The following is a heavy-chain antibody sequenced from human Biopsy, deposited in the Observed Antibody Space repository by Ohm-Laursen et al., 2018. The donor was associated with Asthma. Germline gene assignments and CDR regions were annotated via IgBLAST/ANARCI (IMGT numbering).Heavy chain of an antibody. J-gene: IGHJ4*02. CDR3: AKYSVFYYRGGNDY. CDR1: GLTFSDYW. V-gene: IGHV3-74*01. CDR2: VKGDGRRT. Sequence: SLRLSCSASGLTFSDYWMHWVRQAPGKGLEWVSRVKGDGRRTSYADSVKGRFTISRDNAKNTLYLQMNSLRVEDTAIYYYAKYSVFYYRGGNDYWGQGIVVTVSS. D-gene: IGHD1-26*01.